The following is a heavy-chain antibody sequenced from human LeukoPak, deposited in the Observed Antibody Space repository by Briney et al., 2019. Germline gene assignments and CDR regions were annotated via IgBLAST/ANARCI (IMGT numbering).Heavy chain of an antibody. CDR3: ARGYYYGSGSPLRYFDY. J-gene: IGHJ4*02. V-gene: IGHV4-34*01. D-gene: IGHD3-10*01. CDR1: GGSFSGYY. CDR2: INHSGST. Sequence: SETLSLTCAVYGGSFSGYYWSWIRQPPGKGLEWIGEINHSGSTNYNPSLKSRVTISVDTSKNQFSLKLSSVTAADTAVYYCARGYYYGSGSPLRYFDYWGQGTLVTVSS.